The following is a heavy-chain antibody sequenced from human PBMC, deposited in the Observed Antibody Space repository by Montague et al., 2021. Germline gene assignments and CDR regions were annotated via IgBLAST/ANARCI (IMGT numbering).Heavy chain of an antibody. J-gene: IGHJ5*02. D-gene: IGHD3-10*01. CDR3: AKRDYFVSVTSYKGFDP. CDR1: SGSIFHAH. V-gene: IGHV4-59*08. Sequence: SETLSLTCTVSSGSIFHAHWSWVRQPPGKGLEWLGSMFYGGATSNNPSLKSRVTMSIDTSTNQFSLKLSFVTAADTAVYYCAKRDYFVSVTSYKGFDPWGQGILVTVSS. CDR2: MFYGGAT.